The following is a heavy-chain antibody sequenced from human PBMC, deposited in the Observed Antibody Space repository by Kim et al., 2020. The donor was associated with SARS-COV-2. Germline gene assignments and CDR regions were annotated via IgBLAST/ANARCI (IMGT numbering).Heavy chain of an antibody. D-gene: IGHD3-22*01. CDR3: ARGPLNYYDSSGYYPDI. V-gene: IGHV4-31*03. CDR2: IYYSGST. CDR1: GGSISSGGYY. J-gene: IGHJ3*02. Sequence: SETLSLTCTVSGGSISSGGYYWSWIRQHPGKGLEWIGYIYYSGSTYYNPSLKSRVTISVDTSKNQFSLKLSSVTAADTAVYYCARGPLNYYDSSGYYPDIWGQGTMVTVSS.